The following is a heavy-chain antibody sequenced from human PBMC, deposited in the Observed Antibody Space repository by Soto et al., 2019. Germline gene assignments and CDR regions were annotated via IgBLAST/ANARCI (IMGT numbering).Heavy chain of an antibody. CDR2: IYPGDSDT. Sequence: PGESLKISCKGSGYSFTSYWIGWVRQMPGKGLEWMGIIYPGDSDTRYSPSFQGQVTISADKSISTAYLQWSSLKASDTAMYYRARFGYSYGYYFDYWGQGTLVTVSS. D-gene: IGHD5-18*01. V-gene: IGHV5-51*01. CDR1: GYSFTSYW. J-gene: IGHJ4*02. CDR3: ARFGYSYGYYFDY.